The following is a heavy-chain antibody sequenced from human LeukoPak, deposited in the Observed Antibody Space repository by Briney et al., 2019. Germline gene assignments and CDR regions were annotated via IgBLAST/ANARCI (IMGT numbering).Heavy chain of an antibody. CDR3: AKVGLDYSSSWYEDNWFDP. J-gene: IGHJ5*02. CDR1: GGSISSDY. CDR2: IYYRGST. Sequence: PSETLSLTCTVSGGSISSDYWSWIRQPPGKGLEWIGYIYYRGSTNYNPSLKSRVTISVDTSKNQFSLKLSSVTAADTAVYYCAKVGLDYSSSWYEDNWFDPWGQGTLVTVSS. D-gene: IGHD6-13*01. V-gene: IGHV4-59*01.